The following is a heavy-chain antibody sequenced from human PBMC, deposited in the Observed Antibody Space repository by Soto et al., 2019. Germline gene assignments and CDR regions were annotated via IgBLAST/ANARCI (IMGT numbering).Heavy chain of an antibody. CDR1: GFTFNVYA. V-gene: IGHV3-30-3*01. Sequence: GSLRLSCAASGFTFNVYALHWVRQAPGKGLEWVAVISFDGTKKYYSDSVKGRFTISRDNLKNTLYLQMNNLRVEDAALYFCAREDDYGYRYINYGLDVWGQGTTVTVSS. J-gene: IGHJ6*02. CDR3: AREDDYGYRYINYGLDV. CDR2: ISFDGTKK. D-gene: IGHD4-17*01.